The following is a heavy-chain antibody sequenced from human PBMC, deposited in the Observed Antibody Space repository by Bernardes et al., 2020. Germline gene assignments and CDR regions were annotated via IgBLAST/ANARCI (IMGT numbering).Heavy chain of an antibody. CDR3: ARFRTGYRSGLDS. V-gene: IGHV1-2*02. D-gene: IGHD3-3*01. J-gene: IGHJ4*02. CDR2: INPNRGDT. Sequence: ASVKVSCEASGYVFVAYSMHWVRQAPGQGVEWVGLINPNRGDTKYAQKFQGRVTMTRDTSISTAYMELSGLRPDDTATYYCARFRTGYRSGLDSWGQGTLVTVYS. CDR1: GYVFVAYS.